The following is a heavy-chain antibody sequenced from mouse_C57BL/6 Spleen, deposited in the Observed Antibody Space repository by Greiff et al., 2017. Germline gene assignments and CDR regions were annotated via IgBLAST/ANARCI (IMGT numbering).Heavy chain of an antibody. Sequence: EVKLVESGGGLVKPGGSLKLSCAASGFTFSSYAMSWVRQTPEKRLEWVATISDGGSYTYYPDNVKGRFTISRDNAKNNLYLQMSHLKSEDTAMYYCARDYGNYSFDYWGQGTTLTVSS. CDR2: ISDGGSYT. CDR1: GFTFSSYA. J-gene: IGHJ2*01. D-gene: IGHD2-1*01. V-gene: IGHV5-4*01. CDR3: ARDYGNYSFDY.